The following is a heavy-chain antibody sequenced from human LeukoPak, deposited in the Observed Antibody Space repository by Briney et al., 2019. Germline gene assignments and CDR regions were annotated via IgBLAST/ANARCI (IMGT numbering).Heavy chain of an antibody. V-gene: IGHV4-38-2*02. J-gene: IGHJ4*02. CDR3: ASYDILTGVDY. D-gene: IGHD3-9*01. CDR2: IYHSGST. Sequence: SSETLSLTCTVSGYSISSGYYWGWIRQPPGKGLEWIGSIYHSGSTYYNPSLKSRVTISVDTSKNQFSLKLSSVTAADTAVYYCASYDILTGVDYWGQGTLVTVSS. CDR1: GYSISSGYY.